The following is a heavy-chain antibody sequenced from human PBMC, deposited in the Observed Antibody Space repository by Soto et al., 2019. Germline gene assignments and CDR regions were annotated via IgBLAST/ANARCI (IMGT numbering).Heavy chain of an antibody. CDR2: IIPIVGTA. CDR3: ATRPQISSSSVADEDFDY. J-gene: IGHJ4*02. CDR1: GGTFSSYA. Sequence: QVQLVQSGAEVKKPGSSVKVSCTASGGTFSSYAMSWVRQAPGQGLEWMGGIIPIVGTANYAQKFQGRVTITADESTSTAYMELSSLRSEDTAVYYWATRPQISSSSVADEDFDYWGQGTLVTVSS. D-gene: IGHD6-6*01. V-gene: IGHV1-69*01.